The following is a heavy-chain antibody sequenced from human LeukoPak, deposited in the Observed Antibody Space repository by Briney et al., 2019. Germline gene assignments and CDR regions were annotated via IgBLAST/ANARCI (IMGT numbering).Heavy chain of an antibody. Sequence: GGSLRLSCAASGFTFSDYYMSWVRQAPGKGLEWVANINQDGSEKYYVDSVKGRLTISRDNAKNSLYLQMNSLRAEDTAVYYCARVYSSSWSYRAAFDIWGQGTMVTVSS. CDR3: ARVYSSSWSYRAAFDI. V-gene: IGHV3-7*01. D-gene: IGHD6-13*01. CDR1: GFTFSDYY. CDR2: INQDGSEK. J-gene: IGHJ3*02.